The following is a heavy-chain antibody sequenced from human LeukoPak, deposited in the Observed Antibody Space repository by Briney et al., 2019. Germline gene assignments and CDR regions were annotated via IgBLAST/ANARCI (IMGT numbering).Heavy chain of an antibody. V-gene: IGHV4-59*12. CDR1: IDSIKNYY. D-gene: IGHD3-10*01. CDR3: ARGSYGSGSYYVVDFDY. CDR2: IYHTGNT. Sequence: SETLSLTCTVSIDSIKNYYWSWVRQPPGKGLEWIGYIYHTGNTNYNPSLKSRLSMSIDPSKNQFSLNPNSVTAADTAVYYCARGSYGSGSYYVVDFDYWGRGTLVTVSS. J-gene: IGHJ4*02.